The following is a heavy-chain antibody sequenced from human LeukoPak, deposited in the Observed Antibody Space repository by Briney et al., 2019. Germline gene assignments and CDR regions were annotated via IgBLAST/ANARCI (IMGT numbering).Heavy chain of an antibody. Sequence: ASVKVSCKAFGYTFTSNYMHWVRQAPGQGPEWMGVINPSGGSTTYAQKFQGRVTLTRDMSTSTDYLELSSLRSEDTAVYYCARAVNYGSGSYSWFDPWGQGTLVTVSS. CDR2: INPSGGST. CDR1: GYTFTSNY. CDR3: ARAVNYGSGSYSWFDP. V-gene: IGHV1-46*01. J-gene: IGHJ5*02. D-gene: IGHD3-10*01.